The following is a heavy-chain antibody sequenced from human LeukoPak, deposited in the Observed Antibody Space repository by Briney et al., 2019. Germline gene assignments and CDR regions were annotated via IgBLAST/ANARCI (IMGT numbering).Heavy chain of an antibody. CDR3: ASQTDYYFDY. CDR2: MYYSGST. V-gene: IGHV4-39*01. D-gene: IGHD2-21*02. J-gene: IGHJ4*02. Sequence: SETRSLTCTVSGGSISSSRYYWGWIRQPPGKGLEWIGSMYYSGSTYYNPSLKSRLTISVDTSKNQFSLKLSSVTAADTAVYYCASQTDYYFDYWGQGTLVTVSS. CDR1: GGSISSSRYY.